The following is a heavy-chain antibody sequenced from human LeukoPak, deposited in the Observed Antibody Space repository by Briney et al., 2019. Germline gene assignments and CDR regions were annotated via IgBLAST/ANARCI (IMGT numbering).Heavy chain of an antibody. J-gene: IGHJ4*02. CDR1: GFTFSRYW. V-gene: IGHV3-74*03. D-gene: IGHD6-13*01. CDR3: ARDRIAAAGKAAGN. Sequence: GGSLRLSCVASGFTFSRYWMHWVRQAPGKGLVWVSRINSDGSSITYADSVKGRFTISRDNAKNTLYLQMNSLRAEDTAVYYCARDRIAAAGKAAGNWGQGTLVTVSS. CDR2: INSDGSSI.